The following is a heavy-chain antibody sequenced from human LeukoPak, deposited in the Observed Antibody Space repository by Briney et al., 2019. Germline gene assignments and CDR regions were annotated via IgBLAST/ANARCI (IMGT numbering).Heavy chain of an antibody. Sequence: SETLSLTCTVSGGSISSYYWSWIRQPPGKGLEWIGYIYYSGSTNYNPSLKSRVTISVDTFKNQFSLKLSSVTAADTAVYYCARVGDYDSSGYYDYYYYGMDVWGQGTTVTVSS. J-gene: IGHJ6*02. CDR3: ARVGDYDSSGYYDYYYYGMDV. CDR1: GGSISSYY. CDR2: IYYSGST. V-gene: IGHV4-59*01. D-gene: IGHD3-22*01.